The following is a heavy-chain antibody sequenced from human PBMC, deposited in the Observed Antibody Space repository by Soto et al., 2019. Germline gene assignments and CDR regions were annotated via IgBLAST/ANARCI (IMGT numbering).Heavy chain of an antibody. CDR1: GFTFDDYA. CDR2: ISWNGDVL. Sequence: QLVESGGGLVQPGGSLRLSCAGSGFTFDDYAMYWVRQAPGKGLEWVSGISWNGDVLGYADSVRGRFTISRDDVKKSLYLQMKSLRTDDTALYYCAKSKYGDSPLMDVWGQGTTVAVS. J-gene: IGHJ6*02. V-gene: IGHV3-9*01. D-gene: IGHD4-17*01. CDR3: AKSKYGDSPLMDV.